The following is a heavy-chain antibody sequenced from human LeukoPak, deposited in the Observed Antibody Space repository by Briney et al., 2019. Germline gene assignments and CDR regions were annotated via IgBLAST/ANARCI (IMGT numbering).Heavy chain of an antibody. CDR3: ARNFFSLHMDV. CDR2: ISGSGGNT. Sequence: GESLRLSCAASGFTFSSYAMSWVRQAPGKGLEWVSGISGSGGNTYYADSVKGRFTISRDNSKNTLYLQMNSLRAEDTAVYYCARNFFSLHMDVWGKGTTVSVSS. J-gene: IGHJ6*03. V-gene: IGHV3-23*01. D-gene: IGHD3-3*01. CDR1: GFTFSSYA.